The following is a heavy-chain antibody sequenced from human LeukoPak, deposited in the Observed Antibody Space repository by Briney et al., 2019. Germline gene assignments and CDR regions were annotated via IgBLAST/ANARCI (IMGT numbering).Heavy chain of an antibody. D-gene: IGHD6-6*01. CDR1: GGSFSGYY. J-gene: IGHJ6*02. CDR2: INHSGST. CDR3: ARDIGWYSSSVISGAYYGMDV. V-gene: IGHV4-34*01. Sequence: SETLSLTCAVYGGSFSGYYWSWIRQPPGKGLEWIGEINHSGSTNYNPSLKSRVTISVDTSKNQFSLKLSSVTAADTAVYYCARDIGWYSSSVISGAYYGMDVWGQGTTVTVSS.